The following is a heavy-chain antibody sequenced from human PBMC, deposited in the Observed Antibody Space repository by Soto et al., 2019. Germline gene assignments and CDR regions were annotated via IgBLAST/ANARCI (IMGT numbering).Heavy chain of an antibody. CDR1: GFAFSSYA. CDR2: ISPQGGST. CDR3: VNMMIARGAFDF. J-gene: IGHJ4*02. Sequence: GGSLRLSCSASGFAFSSYAMHWVRQTPGKGLEYVSAISPQGGSTYYADSVKGRFTISRDDSKNTVYLQMSSLRPGDTAVYYCVNMMIARGAFDFWGQGTLVTVSS. D-gene: IGHD2-21*01. V-gene: IGHV3-64D*06.